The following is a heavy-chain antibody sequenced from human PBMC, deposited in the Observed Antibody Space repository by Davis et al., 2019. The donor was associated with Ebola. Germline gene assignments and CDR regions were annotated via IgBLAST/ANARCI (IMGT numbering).Heavy chain of an antibody. CDR3: ARDFRWQQLVLNAFDI. D-gene: IGHD6-13*01. CDR1: GFTFSSYG. Sequence: PGGSLRLSCAASGFTFSSYGMHWVRQAPGKGLEWVAVISYDGSNKYYADSVKGRFTISRDNAKNSLYLQMNSLRAEDTAVYYCARDFRWQQLVLNAFDIWGQGTMVTVSS. CDR2: ISYDGSNK. V-gene: IGHV3-30*03. J-gene: IGHJ3*02.